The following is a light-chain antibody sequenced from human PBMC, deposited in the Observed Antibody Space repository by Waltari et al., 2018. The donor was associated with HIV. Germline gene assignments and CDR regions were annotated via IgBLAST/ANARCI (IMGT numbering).Light chain of an antibody. V-gene: IGKV4-1*01. CDR3: QQYHVTPPT. CDR1: QSVLHTYNNKNF. Sequence: DIVMTQSPDSLVVSLGARATIKCKSSQSVLHTYNNKNFLAWYQQKSGQAPKLLIYWASTRESGVPARFSGSGSGTNFTLTINNLQSEDVAVYYCQQYHVTPPTFGQGT. J-gene: IGKJ1*01. CDR2: WAS.